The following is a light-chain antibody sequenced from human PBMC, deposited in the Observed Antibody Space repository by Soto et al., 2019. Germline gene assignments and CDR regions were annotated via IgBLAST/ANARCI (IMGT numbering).Light chain of an antibody. CDR3: QVWDSSSDAV. CDR2: YDS. J-gene: IGLJ7*01. V-gene: IGLV3-21*04. Sequence: SYELTQPPSVSVAPGKTARITCGGNNIGSKSVHWYQQKPGQAPVLVIYYDSDRPSGIPERFSGSNSVNTATLTISRVEAGDEADYYCQVWDSSSDAVFGGGTPLTVL. CDR1: NIGSKS.